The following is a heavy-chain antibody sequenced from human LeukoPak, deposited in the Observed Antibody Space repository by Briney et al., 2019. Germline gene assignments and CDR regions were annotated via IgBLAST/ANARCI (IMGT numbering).Heavy chain of an antibody. CDR1: GFTFSSYE. Sequence: SGGSLRLSCAASGFTFSSYEMNCVRQAPGKGLEWVAVISYDGSNKYYADSVKGRFTIPRDNSKNTLYLQMNSLRAEDTAVYYCAKDENLMVVADLYDYWGQGTLVTVSS. D-gene: IGHD2-15*01. J-gene: IGHJ4*02. V-gene: IGHV3-30*18. CDR3: AKDENLMVVADLYDY. CDR2: ISYDGSNK.